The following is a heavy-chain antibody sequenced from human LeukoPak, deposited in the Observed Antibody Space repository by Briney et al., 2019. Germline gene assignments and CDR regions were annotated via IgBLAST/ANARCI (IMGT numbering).Heavy chain of an antibody. Sequence: ASVKVSCKASGYTFTSYDINWVRQATGQGLEWMGWMNPNSGNTGYAQKFQGRVTKTRNTSISTAYMELSSLRSEDTAVYYCATWGRGPIVVVTGYFDYWGQGTLVTVSS. V-gene: IGHV1-8*01. D-gene: IGHD3-22*01. CDR3: ATWGRGPIVVVTGYFDY. J-gene: IGHJ4*02. CDR2: MNPNSGNT. CDR1: GYTFTSYD.